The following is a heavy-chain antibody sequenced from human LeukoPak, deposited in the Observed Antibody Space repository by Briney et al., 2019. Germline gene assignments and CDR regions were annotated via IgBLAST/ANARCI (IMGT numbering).Heavy chain of an antibody. CDR1: GFTFSSYW. V-gene: IGHV3-74*01. CDR2: INSDGSST. J-gene: IGHJ4*02. CDR3: ARDWNYVDY. Sequence: GGSLRLSCAASGFTFSSYWMHWVRQAPGKGLVWAARINSDGSSTSYPDSVKGRFTISRDNAKNTLYLQMNSLRVEDTAVYYCARDWNYVDYWGQGTLVTVSS. D-gene: IGHD1-1*01.